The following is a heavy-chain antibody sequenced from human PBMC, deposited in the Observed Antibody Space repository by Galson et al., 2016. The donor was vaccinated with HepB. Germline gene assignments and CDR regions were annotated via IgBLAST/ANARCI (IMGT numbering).Heavy chain of an antibody. V-gene: IGHV4-30-2*01. CDR3: ARIHDYSYMDV. CDR1: GGSISSGDYS. CDR2: IYHGGIT. Sequence: TLSLTCTASGGSISSGDYSWSWVRQPPGKGLEWIGYIYHGGITHYHPSLKSRVTISIDRSKNHFSLSVTSVTAADTAVYFCARIHDYSYMDVWGKGTTVTVS. J-gene: IGHJ6*03.